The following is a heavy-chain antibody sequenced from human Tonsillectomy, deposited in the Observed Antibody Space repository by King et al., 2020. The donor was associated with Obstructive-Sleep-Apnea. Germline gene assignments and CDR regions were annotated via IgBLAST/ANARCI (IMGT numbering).Heavy chain of an antibody. J-gene: IGHJ3*02. CDR3: ARQPVAMATRIAFDI. D-gene: IGHD5-24*01. Sequence: QLQESGPGLVKPSETLSLTCTVSGGSISSSSYYWGWIRQPPGKGLEWIGSIYYSGSTYYNTSLKSRVTISVDTSKNQFSLKLSSVTAADTAVYYCARQPVAMATRIAFDIWGQGTVVTVSS. V-gene: IGHV4-39*01. CDR1: GGSISSSSYY. CDR2: IYYSGST.